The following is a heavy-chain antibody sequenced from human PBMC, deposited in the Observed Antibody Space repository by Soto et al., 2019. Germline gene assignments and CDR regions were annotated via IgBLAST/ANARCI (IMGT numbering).Heavy chain of an antibody. CDR1: GFTFSSYG. Sequence: PGGSLRLSCAASGFTFSSYGMHWVRQAPGKGLEWVAVIWYDGSNRYYADSVKGRFTISRDNSKNTLYLQMNSLRAEDTAVYYCARDISSSGYYYVEYAFDIWGQGTMVTVSS. D-gene: IGHD3-22*01. J-gene: IGHJ3*02. V-gene: IGHV3-33*01. CDR3: ARDISSSGYYYVEYAFDI. CDR2: IWYDGSNR.